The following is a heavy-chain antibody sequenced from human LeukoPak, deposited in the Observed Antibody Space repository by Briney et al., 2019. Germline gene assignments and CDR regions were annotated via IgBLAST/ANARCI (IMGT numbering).Heavy chain of an antibody. CDR1: GYTFTSYG. CDR3: ARGHTNYDFWSGYSLGWFDP. J-gene: IGHJ5*02. D-gene: IGHD3-3*01. CDR2: ISTYNGNT. V-gene: IGHV1-18*01. Sequence: ASVKVSCKASGYTFTSYGISWVRQAPGQGLEWMGWISTYNGNTNYAQKLQGRVTMTTDTSMSTAYMELRSLRSDDTAVYYCARGHTNYDFWSGYSLGWFDPWGQGTLVTVSS.